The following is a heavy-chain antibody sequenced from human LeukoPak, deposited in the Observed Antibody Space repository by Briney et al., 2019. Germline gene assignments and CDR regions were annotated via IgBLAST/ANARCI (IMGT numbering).Heavy chain of an antibody. J-gene: IGHJ2*01. Sequence: SETLSLTCTVSGGSISSYYWSWIRQPPGKGLEWIGYIYYSGSTNYNPSLKSRVTISVDTSKNQFSLKLSSVTATDTAMYYCARHDWGSLHWYFDLRGRGTLVTVSS. CDR2: IYYSGST. V-gene: IGHV4-59*08. CDR1: GGSISSYY. D-gene: IGHD3-16*01. CDR3: ARHDWGSLHWYFDL.